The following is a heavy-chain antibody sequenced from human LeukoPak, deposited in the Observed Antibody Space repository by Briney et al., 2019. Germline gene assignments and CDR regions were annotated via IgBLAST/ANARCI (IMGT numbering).Heavy chain of an antibody. Sequence: SETLSLTCTVSGGSISSGDYYWSWIRQPPGKGLEWIGYIYYSGSTYYNPSLKSRVTISVDTSKNQFSLKLSSVTAADTAVYYCARQGCTNGVCYVADYWGQGTLVTVSS. CDR2: IYYSGST. V-gene: IGHV4-30-4*08. D-gene: IGHD2-8*01. CDR1: GGSISSGDYY. J-gene: IGHJ4*02. CDR3: ARQGCTNGVCYVADY.